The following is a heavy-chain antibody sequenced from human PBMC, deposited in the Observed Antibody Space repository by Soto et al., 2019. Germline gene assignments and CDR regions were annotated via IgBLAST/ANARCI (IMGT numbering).Heavy chain of an antibody. J-gene: IGHJ6*02. Sequence: SETLSLTCAVYGVSFSGYYWSWIRQAPGKGLEWIGEINHSGSTNYNPSLKSRVTISVDTSKNQFSLKLSSVTAADTAVYYCARGRVDFWSGYYKNYYYYGMDVWGQGTTVTVSS. D-gene: IGHD3-3*01. CDR2: INHSGST. CDR3: ARGRVDFWSGYYKNYYYYGMDV. CDR1: GVSFSGYY. V-gene: IGHV4-34*01.